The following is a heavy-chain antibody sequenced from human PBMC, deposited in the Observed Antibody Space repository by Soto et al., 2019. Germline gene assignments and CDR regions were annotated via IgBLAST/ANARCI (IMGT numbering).Heavy chain of an antibody. V-gene: IGHV3-30*18. Sequence: QVQLVESGGGVVQPGRSLRLSCAASGFTFSSYGMHWVRQAPGKGLEWVAVISYDGSNKYYADSVKGRFTISRDNSKNTLYLQMNSLRAEDTAVYYCAKDRSKTWIQLFDYWGQGTLVTVSS. D-gene: IGHD5-18*01. CDR3: AKDRSKTWIQLFDY. J-gene: IGHJ4*02. CDR1: GFTFSSYG. CDR2: ISYDGSNK.